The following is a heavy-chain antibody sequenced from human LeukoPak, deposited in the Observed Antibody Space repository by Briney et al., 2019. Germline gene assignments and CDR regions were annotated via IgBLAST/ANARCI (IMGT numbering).Heavy chain of an antibody. J-gene: IGHJ6*02. V-gene: IGHV3-74*01. CDR1: GFTFSSYW. CDR3: ARAPLRALRCMDV. Sequence: PGGSLRLSCAASGFTFSSYWMHWVRQAPGKGLVWVSRINSDGSSTSYADSVKGRFTISRDNAKNTLYLQMNSLRAEDTAVYYYARAPLRALRCMDVWGQGTTVTVSS. CDR2: INSDGSST.